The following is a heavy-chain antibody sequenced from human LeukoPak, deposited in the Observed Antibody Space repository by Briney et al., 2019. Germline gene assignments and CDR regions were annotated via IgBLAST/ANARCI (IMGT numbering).Heavy chain of an antibody. CDR3: ARGPGGYSYGCDY. Sequence: SETLSLTCTVSGGSISSGGYYWSWIRQQPGKGLEWIGYIYYRGSTYYNPSLKSRVTISVDTSKNQFSLKLSSVTAADTAVYYCARGPGGYSYGCDYWGQGTLVTVSS. J-gene: IGHJ4*02. D-gene: IGHD5-18*01. CDR2: IYYRGST. CDR1: GGSISSGGYY. V-gene: IGHV4-31*03.